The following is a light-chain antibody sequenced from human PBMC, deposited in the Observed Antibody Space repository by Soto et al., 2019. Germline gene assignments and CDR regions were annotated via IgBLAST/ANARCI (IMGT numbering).Light chain of an antibody. Sequence: DIQMTQSPSSLSASVGDRVTITCQASHHISDYLNWYQQRPGKAPKLLIYDASNLQTGVPIRFRGSGSGTHFTLTISSLQPEDAATYYCLQYDSAPRPFGGGTNVEI. J-gene: IGKJ4*01. CDR2: DAS. CDR1: HHISDY. CDR3: LQYDSAPRP. V-gene: IGKV1-33*01.